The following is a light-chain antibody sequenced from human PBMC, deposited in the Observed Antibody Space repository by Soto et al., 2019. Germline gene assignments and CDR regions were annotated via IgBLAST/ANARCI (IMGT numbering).Light chain of an antibody. CDR3: QHYNGD. Sequence: DIQMTQSPSTLSASVGDRVTITCRASQSISRWLAWYQQKPGKAPNLLIYDASILESGVPSRFSGSGSGTEFTLTISSLQPHDGATYDCQHYNGDFGGGTKVEIK. CDR2: DAS. J-gene: IGKJ4*01. CDR1: QSISRW. V-gene: IGKV1-5*01.